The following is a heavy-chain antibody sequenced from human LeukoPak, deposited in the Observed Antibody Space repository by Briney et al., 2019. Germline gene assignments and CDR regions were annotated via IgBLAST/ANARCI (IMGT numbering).Heavy chain of an antibody. CDR3: ARAVGYFDL. V-gene: IGHV6-1*01. J-gene: IGHJ2*01. CDR1: GDSISSKNAA. Sequence: SQTLSLTCATSGDSISSKNAAWNWIRQSPSRGLEWLGRTYYRSKWYNEYAVSVKSRITINPDTSKNQFSLQLNSVTPEDTAVYYRARAVGYFDLWGRGTLVTVSS. CDR2: TYYRSKWYN.